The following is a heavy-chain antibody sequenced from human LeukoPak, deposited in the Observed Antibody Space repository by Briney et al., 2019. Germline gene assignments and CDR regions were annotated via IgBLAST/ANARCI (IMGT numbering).Heavy chain of an antibody. Sequence: GGSLRLSCAASGFTFSSYWMTWVRQAPGKGLEWVANINQDGSETYSVDSEKGRFTISRDNGNNALYLQMNNPRAEDTAVYYCARDNRGKDYWGQGTLVTVSS. D-gene: IGHD3-10*01. V-gene: IGHV3-7*04. CDR3: ARDNRGKDY. J-gene: IGHJ4*02. CDR1: GFTFSSYW. CDR2: INQDGSET.